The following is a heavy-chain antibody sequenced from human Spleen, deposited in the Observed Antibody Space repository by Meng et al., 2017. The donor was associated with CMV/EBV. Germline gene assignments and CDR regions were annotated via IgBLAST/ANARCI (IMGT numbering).Heavy chain of an antibody. D-gene: IGHD3-16*01. J-gene: IGHJ5*02. CDR2: IDHSGNS. Sequence: ASVTTTRWWTRVRQPPGKGLEWVGEIDHSGNSNSNPSLKSRLTLSLDTSKNHLSLRMTSVTAEDTAIYYCARVREHTSLGNYWFDPWGQGTLVTVSS. V-gene: IGHV4-4*02. CDR1: ASVTTTRW. CDR3: ARVREHTSLGNYWFDP.